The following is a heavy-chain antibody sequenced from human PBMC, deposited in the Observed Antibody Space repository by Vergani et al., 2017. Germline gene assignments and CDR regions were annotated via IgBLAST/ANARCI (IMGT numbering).Heavy chain of an antibody. CDR2: INPSGGST. V-gene: IGHV1-46*01. D-gene: IGHD2-15*01. Sequence: QVQLVQSGAEVKKPGASVKVSCKASGYTFTSYYMHWVRQAPGQGLEWMGIINPSGGSTSYAQKFQGRVTMTRDPSTSTVYMELSSLRSEDTAVYYCALLIGYCSGGSCYESYFDYWGQGTLVTVSS. J-gene: IGHJ4*02. CDR3: ALLIGYCSGGSCYESYFDY. CDR1: GYTFTSYY.